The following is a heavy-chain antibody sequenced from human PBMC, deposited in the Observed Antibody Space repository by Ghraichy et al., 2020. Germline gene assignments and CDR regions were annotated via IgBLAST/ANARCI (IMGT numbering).Heavy chain of an antibody. J-gene: IGHJ4*02. CDR3: ARGSLAVVTPGGGLLFDY. Sequence: SQTLSLTCAISGDSVSSNSAAWNWIRQSPSRGLEWLGRTYYRSKWYNDYAVSVKSRITINPDTSKNQFSLQLNSVTPEDTAVYYCARGSLAVVTPGGGLLFDYWGQGTLVTVSS. CDR2: TYYRSKWYN. D-gene: IGHD4-23*01. V-gene: IGHV6-1*01. CDR1: GDSVSSNSAA.